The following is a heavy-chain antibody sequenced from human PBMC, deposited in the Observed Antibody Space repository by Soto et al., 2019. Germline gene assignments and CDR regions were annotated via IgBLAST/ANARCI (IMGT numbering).Heavy chain of an antibody. Sequence: SVKVSCTASGGAFSATAITWVRHAPGQGLEWMGGIVPIFGIPKYAQKFQGRLAITADKSTNTAYIELISLRSEDTAVYYCARDSHSAGGWFDPWGLGTLVTVSS. CDR3: ARDSHSAGGWFDP. CDR1: GGAFSATA. J-gene: IGHJ5*02. CDR2: IVPIFGIP. D-gene: IGHD2-15*01. V-gene: IGHV1-69*10.